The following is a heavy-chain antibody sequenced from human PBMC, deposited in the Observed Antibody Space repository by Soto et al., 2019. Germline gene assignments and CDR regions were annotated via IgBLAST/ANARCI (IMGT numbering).Heavy chain of an antibody. CDR2: INRDGSTI. V-gene: IGHV3-74*01. CDR3: ARVADCTYSSNCNGRAAFDM. CDR1: GFTLSSHW. D-gene: IGHD6-13*01. J-gene: IGHJ3*02. Sequence: EVQLVESGGGLAQPGGSLRLSCAASGFTLSSHWMHWVRQAPGKGLVWVSRINRDGSTINYDDSVRGRYTISRDNAKKTLSLQMNSLRAEDTAVYYCARVADCTYSSNCNGRAAFDMWGQGAMFTVSS.